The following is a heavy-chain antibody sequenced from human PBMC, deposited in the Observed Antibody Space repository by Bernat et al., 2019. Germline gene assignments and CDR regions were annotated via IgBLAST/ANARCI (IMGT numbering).Heavy chain of an antibody. D-gene: IGHD2-21*02. CDR3: ARDNCGGDCYCFDY. CDR1: GFTFSSYG. CDR2: LWYDGSNK. Sequence: QVQLVESGGGVVQPGRSLRLSCAASGFTFSSYGMHWVRQAPGKGLEWVAVLWYDGSNKYYADSVKGRFTISRDNSKNTLYLQMNSLRVEDTAFYYCARDNCGGDCYCFDYWGQGTLVTVSS. J-gene: IGHJ4*02. V-gene: IGHV3-33*01.